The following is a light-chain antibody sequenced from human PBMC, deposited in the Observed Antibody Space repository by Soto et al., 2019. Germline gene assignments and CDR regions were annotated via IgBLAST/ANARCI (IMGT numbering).Light chain of an antibody. CDR1: SSDVGGYNY. CDR2: EVS. J-gene: IGLJ1*01. CDR3: SSYTTGTTHYV. Sequence: QSVLTQPASVSGSPGQSITISCTGTSSDVGGYNYVSWYQQHPGKAPKLMIYEVSSRPSGVSDRFSGSKSGNTASLTISGLQAEDEADYYCSSYTTGTTHYVFGTGTKVTVL. V-gene: IGLV2-14*01.